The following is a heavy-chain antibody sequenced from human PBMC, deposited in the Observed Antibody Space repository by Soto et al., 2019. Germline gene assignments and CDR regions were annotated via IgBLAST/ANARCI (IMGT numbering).Heavy chain of an antibody. CDR3: ARDRVYTGGSDADY. CDR1: GYTFSNYA. CDR2: INTGSGYT. V-gene: IGHV1-18*01. D-gene: IGHD2-8*02. J-gene: IGHJ4*02. Sequence: QVHLVQSGAEVKKPGSSVRVSCKTAGYTFSNYAISWVRQAPGQGLEWMGWINTGSGYTNYAHDRVTMTKDASTYAAYLEVTSLRSDATAIYSCARDRVYTGGSDADYWGQGTLVTVSS.